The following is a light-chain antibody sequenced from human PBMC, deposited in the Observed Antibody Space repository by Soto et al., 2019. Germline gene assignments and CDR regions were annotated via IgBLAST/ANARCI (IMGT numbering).Light chain of an antibody. Sequence: DIQMTQAPSSLSASVGDRVTITCRASQSISSYLNWYQQKPGKAPKLLIYAASRLQSGVPSRFSDSGSGTEFPLTICSWQPEEFGNYCCQLSYSTPSITFGQRTRLELK. J-gene: IGKJ5*01. V-gene: IGKV1-39*01. CDR1: QSISSY. CDR2: AAS. CDR3: QLSYSTPSIT.